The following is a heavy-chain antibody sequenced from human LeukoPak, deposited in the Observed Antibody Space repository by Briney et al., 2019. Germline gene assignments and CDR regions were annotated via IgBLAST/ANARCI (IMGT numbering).Heavy chain of an antibody. CDR1: GGSISSSSYY. CDR2: MFYSGST. J-gene: IGHJ4*02. CDR3: ARQPRGSSGYYYPFDY. Sequence: PSETLSLTCTVSGGSISSSSYYWGWIRQPPGKGLEWIGSMFYSGSTYYNPSLKSRVTISVDTSKNQFSLKLSSVTAADTAVYYCARQPRGSSGYYYPFDYWGQGTLVTVSS. D-gene: IGHD3-22*01. V-gene: IGHV4-39*01.